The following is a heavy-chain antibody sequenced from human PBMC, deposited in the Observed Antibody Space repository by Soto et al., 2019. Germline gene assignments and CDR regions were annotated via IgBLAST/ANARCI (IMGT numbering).Heavy chain of an antibody. J-gene: IGHJ5*02. CDR3: ARAGNDYGDYGWFDP. V-gene: IGHV1-18*01. D-gene: IGHD4-17*01. CDR1: GYTFTSYG. Sequence: ASVKVSCKASGYTFTSYGISWVRQAPGQGLEWMGWISAYNGNTNYAQKLQGRVTMTTDTSTSTAYMELRSLRSDDTAVYYCARAGNDYGDYGWFDPWGQGTLVTVSS. CDR2: ISAYNGNT.